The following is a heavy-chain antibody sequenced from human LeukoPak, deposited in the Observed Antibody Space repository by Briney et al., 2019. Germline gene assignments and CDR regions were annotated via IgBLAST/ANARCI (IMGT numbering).Heavy chain of an antibody. V-gene: IGHV4-59*01. CDR3: ARYRVQLWNFDY. J-gene: IGHJ4*02. Sequence: SETLSLTCTVSGGSISSYYWSWIRQPPGKGLEWIGYIYYSGSTNYHPSLKSRVTISVDTSKNQFSLKLSSVTAADTAVYYCARYRVQLWNFDYWGQGTLVTVSS. CDR2: IYYSGST. D-gene: IGHD5-18*01. CDR1: GGSISSYY.